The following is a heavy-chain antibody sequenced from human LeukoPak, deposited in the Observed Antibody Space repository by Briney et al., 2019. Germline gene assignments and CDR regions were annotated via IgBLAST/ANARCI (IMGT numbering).Heavy chain of an antibody. CDR1: DFTFSTYW. CDR3: ARDRSGPDY. J-gene: IGHJ4*02. V-gene: IGHV3-74*01. CDR2: INSDGSST. Sequence: GESLKISCAASDFTFSTYWMHWVRQAPGQGLVWVSRINSDGSSTAYADSVKGRFTISRDNAKNTLYLQMNSLRAEDTAVYYCARDRSGPDYWGQGTLVTVSS.